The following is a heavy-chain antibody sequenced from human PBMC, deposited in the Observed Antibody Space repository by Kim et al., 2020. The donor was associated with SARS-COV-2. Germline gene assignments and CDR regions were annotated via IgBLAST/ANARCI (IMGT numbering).Heavy chain of an antibody. CDR3: SRGDSGRYYNYYYYYGMDV. J-gene: IGHJ6*02. CDR2: INHSGST. CDR1: GGSFSGYY. Sequence: SETLSLTCAVYGGSFSGYYWSWIRQPPGKGLEWIGEINHSGSTNYNASLKSRVTISVDTSKNQFSLKLSSVTAADTAAYYCSRGDSGRYYNYYYYYGMDVWAQGTTVTVSS. V-gene: IGHV4-34*01. D-gene: IGHD3-10*01.